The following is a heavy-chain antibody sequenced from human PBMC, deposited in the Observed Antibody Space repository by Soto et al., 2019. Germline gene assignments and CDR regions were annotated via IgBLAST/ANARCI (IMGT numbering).Heavy chain of an antibody. CDR1: GYSISSGYY. CDR2: IYHSGST. CDR3: ARGLEFYGMDV. J-gene: IGHJ6*02. V-gene: IGHV4-38-2*02. Sequence: SETLSLTCPVSGYSISSGYYWGWIRQPPGKGLGLIGSIYHSGSTYYSPSVKSRVTISIDQSKNQFSLKLSSVTAADTAVYYCARGLEFYGMDVWGQGTTVTVSS. D-gene: IGHD3-3*01.